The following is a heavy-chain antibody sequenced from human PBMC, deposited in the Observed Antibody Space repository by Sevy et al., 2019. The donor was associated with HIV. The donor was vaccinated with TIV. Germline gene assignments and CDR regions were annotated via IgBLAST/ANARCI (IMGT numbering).Heavy chain of an antibody. D-gene: IGHD1-26*01. Sequence: SETLSLTCAVSGDSIARGSYYWTWIRQPAGKGLEWIGRISTRGTTTYNPSLESRVTISLDTSKNQFSLRVTSVSATDTAAYFCARWPIPFIGGDAFEIWGQGTMVTVSS. CDR3: ARWPIPFIGGDAFEI. CDR1: GDSIARGSYY. CDR2: ISTRGTT. J-gene: IGHJ3*02. V-gene: IGHV4-61*02.